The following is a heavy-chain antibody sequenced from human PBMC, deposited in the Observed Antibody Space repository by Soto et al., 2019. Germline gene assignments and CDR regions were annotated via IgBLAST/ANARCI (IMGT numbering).Heavy chain of an antibody. CDR1: GGSFSGYY. J-gene: IGHJ6*02. CDR2: INHSGST. Sequence: LSLTCAVYGGSFSGYYWSWIRQPPGKGLEWIGEINHSGSTNYNPSLKSRVTISVDTSKNQFSLKLSSVTAADTAVYYCARNGMDVWGQGTTVTVSS. CDR3: ARNGMDV. V-gene: IGHV4-34*01.